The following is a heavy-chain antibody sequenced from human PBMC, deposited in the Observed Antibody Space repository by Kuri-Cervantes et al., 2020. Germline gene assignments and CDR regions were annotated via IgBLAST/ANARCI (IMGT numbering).Heavy chain of an antibody. CDR2: ISTSGGGT. CDR3: AKSRGLVRHGMDV. Sequence: GESLKISCAASGFTVSSNYMSWVRQAPGKGLEWVSAISTSGGGTYCADSVKGRFTISRDNSKNMLYLQLNSLRAEDTAVYYCAKSRGLVRHGMDVWGQGTTVTVSS. D-gene: IGHD3/OR15-3a*01. J-gene: IGHJ6*02. CDR1: GFTVSSNY. V-gene: IGHV3-23*01.